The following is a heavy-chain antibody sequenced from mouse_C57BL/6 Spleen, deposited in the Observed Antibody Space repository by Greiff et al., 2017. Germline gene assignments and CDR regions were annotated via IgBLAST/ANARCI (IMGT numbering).Heavy chain of an antibody. V-gene: IGHV14-1*01. J-gene: IGHJ3*01. D-gene: IGHD1-1*01. CDR2: IDPEDGDT. Sequence: EVQLQQSGAELVRPGASVKLSCTASGFNIKDYYMHWVKQRPEKGLEWIGRIDPEDGDTEYAPKFQGKATMTADTSSNTAYLQLSSLTSEDTAVYYGTNPYGSSSAWFAYWGQGTLVTVSA. CDR3: TNPYGSSSAWFAY. CDR1: GFNIKDYY.